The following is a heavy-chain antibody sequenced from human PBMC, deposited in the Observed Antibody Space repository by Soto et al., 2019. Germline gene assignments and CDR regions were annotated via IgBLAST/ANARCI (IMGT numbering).Heavy chain of an antibody. D-gene: IGHD5-18*01. V-gene: IGHV1-18*04. CDR3: ARVRYGYYWFDP. CDR1: GYTFTGYY. CDR2: IIPIFGNT. J-gene: IGHJ5*02. Sequence: ASVKVSCKASGYTFTGYYMHWVRQAPGQGLEWMGGIIPIFGNTNYAQKFQGRVTMTTDTSTSTAYMELRSLRSDDTAVYYCARVRYGYYWFDPWGQGTLVTVSS.